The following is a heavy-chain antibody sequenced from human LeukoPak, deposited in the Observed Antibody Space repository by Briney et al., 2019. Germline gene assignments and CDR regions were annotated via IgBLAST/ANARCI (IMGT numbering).Heavy chain of an antibody. CDR2: IWYDGSNK. D-gene: IGHD3-22*01. V-gene: IGHV3-33*08. Sequence: GGSLRLSCAASGFTFSSYAMHWVRQAPGKGLEWVAIIWYDGSNKYYADSVKGRFTISRDNSKNTLYLQMNSLRAEDTAVYYCARDPASWTYYDSSGYYDYWGQGTLVTVSP. J-gene: IGHJ4*02. CDR3: ARDPASWTYYDSSGYYDY. CDR1: GFTFSSYA.